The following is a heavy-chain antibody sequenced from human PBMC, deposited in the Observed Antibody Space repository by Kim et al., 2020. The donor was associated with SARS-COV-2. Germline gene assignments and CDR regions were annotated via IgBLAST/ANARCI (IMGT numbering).Heavy chain of an antibody. CDR3: TRHTAAVSAYGVDF. D-gene: IGHD6-13*01. Sequence: GGSLRLSCAASGFTFSNAWMRWVRQAPGKGLEWVGRIKSKIDGGTADYAAPVKGRFTISRDDSKNTLCLQMNSLKSEDTAVYYCTRHTAAVSAYGVDFWG. V-gene: IGHV3-15*01. CDR2: IKSKIDGGTA. CDR1: GFTFSNAW. J-gene: IGHJ6*01.